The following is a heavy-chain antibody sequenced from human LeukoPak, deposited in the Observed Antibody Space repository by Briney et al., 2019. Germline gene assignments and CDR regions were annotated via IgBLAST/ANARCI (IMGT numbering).Heavy chain of an antibody. D-gene: IGHD6-19*01. CDR2: IKQDGSEK. CDR1: GFTYSSYW. CDR3: ARESYSSGWYRGEWFDP. V-gene: IGHV3-7*01. Sequence: GGSLRLSCAASGFTYSSYWMSWVRQAPGKGLEWVANIKQDGSEKYYVDSVKGRFTISRDNAKNSLYLQMNSLGAEDTAVYYCARESYSSGWYRGEWFDPWGQGTLVTVSS. J-gene: IGHJ5*02.